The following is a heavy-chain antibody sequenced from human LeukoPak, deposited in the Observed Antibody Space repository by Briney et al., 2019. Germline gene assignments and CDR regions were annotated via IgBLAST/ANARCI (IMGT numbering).Heavy chain of an antibody. CDR3: AKAPVTTCRGAYCYPFDY. D-gene: IGHD2-21*01. CDR2: ISGSGGST. J-gene: IGHJ4*02. CDR1: GFTFSSYG. V-gene: IGHV3-23*01. Sequence: GGSLRLSCAASGFTFSSYGMSWVRQAPGKGLEWVSAISGSGGSTYCADSVKGRFTISRDNSKNTLYLQMNSLRAEDTAVYYCAKAPVTTCRGAYCYPFDYWGQGTLVTVSS.